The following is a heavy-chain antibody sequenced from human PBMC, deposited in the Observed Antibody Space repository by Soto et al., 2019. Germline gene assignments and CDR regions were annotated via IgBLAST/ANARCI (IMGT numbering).Heavy chain of an antibody. CDR1: GFTFTRYS. CDR2: ISSTTNYI. CDR3: ARESEDLTSNFDY. J-gene: IGHJ4*02. V-gene: IGHV3-21*06. Sequence: PGGTLRLSCAASGFTFTRYSMNWVRQAPGKGLEWVSSISSTTNYIYYGDSMKGRFTISRDNAKNSLYLEMNSLRAEDTAVYYCARESEDLTSNFDYWGQGTLVTVSS.